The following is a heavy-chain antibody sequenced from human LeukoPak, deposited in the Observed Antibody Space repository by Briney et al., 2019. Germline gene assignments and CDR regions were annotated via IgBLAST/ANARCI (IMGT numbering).Heavy chain of an antibody. CDR1: GGSISSSSYY. J-gene: IGHJ5*02. CDR2: IYSRVTT. CDR3: ARDSGTTGEVKFDP. Sequence: PSETLSLTCTVSGGSISSSSYYWGWIRQPAGKGLEWIGRIYSRVTTYNPSLKSRVTMSADTSRNHVSLTLNSVTAADTAVYYCARDSGTTGEVKFDPWGQGTLVTVSS. V-gene: IGHV4-61*02. D-gene: IGHD3-10*01.